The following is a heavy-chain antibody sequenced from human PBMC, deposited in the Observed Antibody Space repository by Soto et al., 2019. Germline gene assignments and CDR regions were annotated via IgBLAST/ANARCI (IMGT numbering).Heavy chain of an antibody. CDR2: INPSGGST. Sequence: ASVKVSCKASGYTFTSYYMHWVRQAPGQGLEWMGIINPSGGSTSYAQKFQGRVTMTRDTSTSTVYMELSSLRSEDTAVYYCASDALRMSTVVTDHWFDPLGQGTLFTVSS. CDR1: GYTFTSYY. D-gene: IGHD4-17*01. CDR3: ASDALRMSTVVTDHWFDP. J-gene: IGHJ5*02. V-gene: IGHV1-46*03.